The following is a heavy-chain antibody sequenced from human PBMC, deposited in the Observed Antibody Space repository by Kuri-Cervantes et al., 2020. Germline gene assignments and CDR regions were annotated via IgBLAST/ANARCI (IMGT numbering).Heavy chain of an antibody. J-gene: IGHJ4*02. CDR1: GITVSSNY. D-gene: IGHD2-15*01. CDR2: MYSSGDT. CDR3: ARGNKYCSVTSCHTSFDF. Sequence: GESLKISCVTSGITVSSNYMTWVRQAPGKGLEWVSIMYSSGDTFYADSVKGRFTVSRDNSINTLYLQLSSLRPEDTAVYYCARGNKYCSVTSCHTSFDFWGQGALVTGSS. V-gene: IGHV3-66*02.